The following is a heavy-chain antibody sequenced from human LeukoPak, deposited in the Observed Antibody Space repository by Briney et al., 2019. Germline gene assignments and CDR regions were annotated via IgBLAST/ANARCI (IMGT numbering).Heavy chain of an antibody. CDR2: IYYSGST. Sequence: PSETLSLTCTVSGGSISSSSYYWGWIRQPPGKGLEWIGSIYYSGSTYYNPSLKSRVTISVDTSKNQFSLKLSSVTAADTAVYYCARLRAVVDYWGQGTLATVSS. V-gene: IGHV4-39*01. CDR1: GGSISSSSYY. CDR3: ARLRAVVDY. J-gene: IGHJ4*02.